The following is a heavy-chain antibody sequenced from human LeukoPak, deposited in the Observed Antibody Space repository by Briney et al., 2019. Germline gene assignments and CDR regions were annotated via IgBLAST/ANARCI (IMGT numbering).Heavy chain of an antibody. V-gene: IGHV3-48*04. CDR3: ARDHNYAFDN. CDR1: GFPFSDYS. Sequence: GGSLRLSCAASGFPFSDYSMNWVRQAPGKGLEWISYIGISSGNTKYADSVKGRFTISADNARNSLYLQMNSLRVEDTAVYYCARDHNYAFDNWGQGTLVSVSS. J-gene: IGHJ4*02. D-gene: IGHD1-1*01. CDR2: IGISSGNT.